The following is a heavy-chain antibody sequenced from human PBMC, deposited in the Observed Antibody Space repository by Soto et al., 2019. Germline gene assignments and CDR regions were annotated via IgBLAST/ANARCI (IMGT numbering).Heavy chain of an antibody. Sequence: TLSLTCTVSGASVRSGDYYWTWIRQPPGKDLEWIGYIYSSGNTNYNPSLRSRVTMSKDTSKNQFSLKLTSVTATDTAVYYCARRVTGGGERFDPWGLGTLVTVSS. CDR1: GASVRSGDYY. CDR3: ARRVTGGGERFDP. CDR2: IYSSGNT. D-gene: IGHD7-27*01. J-gene: IGHJ5*02. V-gene: IGHV4-30-4*01.